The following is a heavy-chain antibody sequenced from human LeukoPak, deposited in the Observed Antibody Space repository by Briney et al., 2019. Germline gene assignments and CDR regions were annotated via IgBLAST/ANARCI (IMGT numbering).Heavy chain of an antibody. V-gene: IGHV1-18*01. J-gene: IGHJ5*02. CDR1: GYTFATYG. D-gene: IGHD2-2*01. Sequence: ASVNVSCTASGYTFATYGISWVRQAPGQGLEWMGWISAYNGNTNYAQTLQGRVTMTTDTSTSTAYMELRSLRSDDTAVYYCARDRDCSSTTCLNWLDPWGQGTLVTVSS. CDR2: ISAYNGNT. CDR3: ARDRDCSSTTCLNWLDP.